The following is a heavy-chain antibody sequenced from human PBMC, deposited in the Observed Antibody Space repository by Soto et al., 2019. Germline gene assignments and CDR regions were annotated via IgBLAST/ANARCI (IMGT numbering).Heavy chain of an antibody. J-gene: IGHJ3*02. CDR2: IYSGGST. CDR3: EREVGAAADGAFDI. D-gene: IGHD6-13*01. Sequence: GGSLRLSCAASGFTVSSNYMSWVRQAPGKGLEWVSVIYSGGSTYYADSVKGRFTISRHNSKNTLYLQMNSLRAEDTAVYYWEREVGAAADGAFDIWGQGTMVTVSS. CDR1: GFTVSSNY. V-gene: IGHV3-66*01.